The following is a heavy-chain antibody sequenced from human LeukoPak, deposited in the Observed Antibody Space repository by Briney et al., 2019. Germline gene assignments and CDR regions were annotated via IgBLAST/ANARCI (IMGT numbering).Heavy chain of an antibody. V-gene: IGHV4-34*01. J-gene: IGHJ4*02. CDR2: INHSGST. Sequence: PSETLSLTCAVYGGSFSGYYWSWIRQPPGKGLEWIGEINHSGSTSYNPSLESRVTIPVDTSKNQFSLKLSSVTAADTAVYYCARFKVTNGAYFDYWGQGTLVTVSS. CDR3: ARFKVTNGAYFDY. D-gene: IGHD7-27*01. CDR1: GGSFSGYY.